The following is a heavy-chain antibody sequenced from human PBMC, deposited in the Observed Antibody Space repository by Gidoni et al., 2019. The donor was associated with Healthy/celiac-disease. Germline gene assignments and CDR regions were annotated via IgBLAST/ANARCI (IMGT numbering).Heavy chain of an antibody. CDR3: ARGYCSGGSCYSGYFQH. J-gene: IGHJ1*01. V-gene: IGHV1-18*01. CDR1: GYPFTRYG. D-gene: IGHD2-15*01. Sequence: QVQLVQSGAAVKKPGASVKLSCTPSGYPFTRYGISWVRLAPGQGLEWKGWCSAYEGNTNKAQKLQGKVTMTTDTSTSTAYMKLRSLRSDDTAVYYCARGYCSGGSCYSGYFQHWGQGTLVTVSS. CDR2: CSAYEGNT.